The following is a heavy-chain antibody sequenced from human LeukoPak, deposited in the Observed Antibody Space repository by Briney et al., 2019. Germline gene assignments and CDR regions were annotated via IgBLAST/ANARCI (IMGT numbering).Heavy chain of an antibody. V-gene: IGHV1-2*02. CDR1: GYTFTGYY. CDR2: INPNSGGT. Sequence: ASVKVSCKASGYTFTGYYMHWVRQAPGQGLEWMGWINPNSGGTNYAQKFQGRVTMTSDTSISTAYMELNRLRSDDTAVYYCARGPYSSSFFWFDPWGQGTLVTVSS. CDR3: ARGPYSSSFFWFDP. J-gene: IGHJ5*02. D-gene: IGHD6-6*01.